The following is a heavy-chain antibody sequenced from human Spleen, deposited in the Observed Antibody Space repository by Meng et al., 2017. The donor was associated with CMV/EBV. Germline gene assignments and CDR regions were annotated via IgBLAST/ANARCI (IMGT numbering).Heavy chain of an antibody. J-gene: IGHJ6*02. CDR2: INPDTGDT. Sequence: ASVKVSCKASGYTFTGYYMHWVRQAPGQGLEWMGWINPDTGDTKYAKKFQGRVTLTRDTSISTAYMDLSGLRSDDTAVYYCARGVIMIRDYHHYAMDVWGQGTTVTGSS. CDR3: ARGVIMIRDYHHYAMDV. D-gene: IGHD2-8*01. V-gene: IGHV1-2*02. CDR1: GYTFTGYY.